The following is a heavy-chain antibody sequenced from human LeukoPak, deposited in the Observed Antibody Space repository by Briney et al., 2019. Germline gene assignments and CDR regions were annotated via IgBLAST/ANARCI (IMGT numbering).Heavy chain of an antibody. CDR1: GGSFSGYY. CDR2: INHSGST. J-gene: IGHJ4*02. D-gene: IGHD3-22*01. Sequence: SETLSLTCAVYGGSFSGYYWSWIRQPPGKGLEWIGEINHSGSTNYNPSLKSRVTISVDTSKTQFSLKLSSVTAADTAVYYCARGYEIVVVILGHQNRYFDYWGQGTLVTVSS. CDR3: ARGYEIVVVILGHQNRYFDY. V-gene: IGHV4-34*01.